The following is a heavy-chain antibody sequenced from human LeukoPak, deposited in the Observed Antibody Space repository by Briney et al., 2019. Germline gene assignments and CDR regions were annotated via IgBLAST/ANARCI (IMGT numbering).Heavy chain of an antibody. J-gene: IGHJ3*02. V-gene: IGHV4-59*08. Sequence: ASEALSLTCTVSGGSISSYYWSWIRQPPGKGLEWIGYIYYSGSTNYNPSLKSRVTISVDTSKNQFSLKLSSVTAADTAVYYCARDSYLDAFDIWGQGTMVTVSS. D-gene: IGHD2-2*01. CDR3: ARDSYLDAFDI. CDR1: GGSISSYY. CDR2: IYYSGST.